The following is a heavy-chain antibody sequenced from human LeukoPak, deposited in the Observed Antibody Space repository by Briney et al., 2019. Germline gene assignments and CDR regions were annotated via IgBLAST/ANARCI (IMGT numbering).Heavy chain of an antibody. V-gene: IGHV3-23*01. CDR3: AKDRSSSWYGGFDY. D-gene: IGHD6-13*01. Sequence: GGSLRLSCAASGFTFSDYNMRWIRQAPGKGLEWVSAISGSGGSTYYADSVKGRFTISRDNSKNTLYLQMNSLRAEDTAVYYCAKDRSSSWYGGFDYWGQGTLVTVSS. J-gene: IGHJ4*02. CDR1: GFTFSDYN. CDR2: ISGSGGST.